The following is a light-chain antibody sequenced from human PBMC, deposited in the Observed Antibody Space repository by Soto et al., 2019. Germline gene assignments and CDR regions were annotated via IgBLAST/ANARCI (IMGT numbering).Light chain of an antibody. V-gene: IGKV1-6*01. Sequence: IQLTHSPSSLSASVGSRLTITCRASQDIRSALGWYQQKKGKVPKIMIYAASTLQSGVPSRFSGSRYGTDFNLTISSLQTEDFATYYCLLDFSYFWAFGQGTQVDIK. CDR3: LLDFSYFWA. CDR2: AAS. CDR1: QDIRSA. J-gene: IGKJ1*01.